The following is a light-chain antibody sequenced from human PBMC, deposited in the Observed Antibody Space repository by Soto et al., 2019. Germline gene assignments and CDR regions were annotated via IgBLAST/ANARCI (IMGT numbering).Light chain of an antibody. J-gene: IGKJ1*01. CDR2: AAP. Sequence: QFTLSPSSLSASVGDRVTIACRASKGIRSYLAWYQKKPGKAPKLLIYAAPTMESGVRSRFSGSGSGTDFTHTISSRQPEDCATYYCQQRYRTRWEFGQGTKGDIK. V-gene: IGKV1-9*01. CDR3: QQRYRTRWE. CDR1: KGIRSY.